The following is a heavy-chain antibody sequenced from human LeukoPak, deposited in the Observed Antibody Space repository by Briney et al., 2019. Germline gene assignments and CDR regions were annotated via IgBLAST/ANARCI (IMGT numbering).Heavy chain of an antibody. CDR2: INPSGGST. D-gene: IGHD3-9*01. V-gene: IGHV1-46*01. Sequence: ASVKVSCKASGYTFTSYYMHWVRQAPGQGLEWMGIINPSGGSTSYAQKFQGRVTMTRDMSTSTVYMELSSLRSEDTAVYYCARVRHYDILTGYYGYFDYWGQGTLVTVSS. CDR1: GYTFTSYY. CDR3: ARVRHYDILTGYYGYFDY. J-gene: IGHJ4*02.